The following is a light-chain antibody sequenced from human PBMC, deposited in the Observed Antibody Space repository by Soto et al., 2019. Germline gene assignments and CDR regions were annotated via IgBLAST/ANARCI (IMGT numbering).Light chain of an antibody. J-gene: IGKJ1*01. V-gene: IGKV2-30*01. CDR3: MQATPWPWT. CDR2: KVS. Sequence: DVVMTQSPLSLPVTLGQPASISCRSSQSLVSSNGNTFLIWFQQRPGQSPRRVIYKVSNRDSAVPDRFTGSGSGTDFTLEISRVEAEDVGVYYCMQATPWPWTFGQGTKVEIK. CDR1: QSLVSSNGNTF.